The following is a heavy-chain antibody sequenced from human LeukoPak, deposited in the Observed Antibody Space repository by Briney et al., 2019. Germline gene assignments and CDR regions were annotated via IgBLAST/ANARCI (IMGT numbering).Heavy chain of an antibody. CDR1: GFTFSSYN. D-gene: IGHD6-6*01. CDR3: ARGVYTFDS. Sequence: GGSLRLSCAASGFTFSSYNMNWVRQAPGKGLEWVSYISSRSGAIYYADSVKGRFTISRDNAKNSLYLQMNSLRDEDTAVYYCARGVYTFDSWGQGTMVTVSS. CDR2: ISSRSGAI. V-gene: IGHV3-48*02. J-gene: IGHJ3*02.